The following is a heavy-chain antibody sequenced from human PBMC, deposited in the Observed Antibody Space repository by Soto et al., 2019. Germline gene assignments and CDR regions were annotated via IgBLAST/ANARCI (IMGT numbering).Heavy chain of an antibody. CDR2: ISGGGRPI. CDR1: GFTFSTFS. Sequence: EVQLVESGGGSVQPGGSLRLSCAASGFTFSTFSMSWVRQAPGRGLEWISYISGGGRPISYADSVKGRFTISRDNAKNSLYLQMDSLTDEDTAVYYCARDLGWAFDSWGQGTLVTVSS. CDR3: ARDLGWAFDS. V-gene: IGHV3-48*02. J-gene: IGHJ4*02. D-gene: IGHD6-19*01.